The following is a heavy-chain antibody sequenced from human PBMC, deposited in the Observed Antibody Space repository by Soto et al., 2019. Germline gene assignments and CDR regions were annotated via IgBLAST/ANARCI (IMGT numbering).Heavy chain of an antibody. D-gene: IGHD5-18*01. Sequence: QVQLQESGPGLVKPSQTLSLTCTVSGGSISSGGYYWSWIRQHPGKGLEWIGYIYYSGSTYYNPSLKRRVTISVDTSKNQFSLKLRSVTAADTAVYYCARDRGYSYGPTLDYWGQGTLVTVSS. J-gene: IGHJ4*02. CDR1: GGSISSGGYY. CDR3: ARDRGYSYGPTLDY. V-gene: IGHV4-31*03. CDR2: IYYSGST.